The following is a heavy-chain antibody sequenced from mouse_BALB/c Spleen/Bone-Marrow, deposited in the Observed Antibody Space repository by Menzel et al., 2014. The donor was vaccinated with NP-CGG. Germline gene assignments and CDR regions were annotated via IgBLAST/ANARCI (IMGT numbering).Heavy chain of an antibody. CDR3: ARSLLRLQNAMDY. CDR1: GYAFTNYL. J-gene: IGHJ4*01. CDR2: INPGSGGT. V-gene: IGHV1-54*01. Sequence: VQLQQSEAELVRPGTSVKVSCKASGYAFTNYLIEWVKQRPGQGLEWIGVINPGSGGTNYNEKFKGKATLTADKSSSTAYMQLSSLTSDDSAVYFCARSLLRLQNAMDYWGQGTSVTVSS. D-gene: IGHD1-2*01.